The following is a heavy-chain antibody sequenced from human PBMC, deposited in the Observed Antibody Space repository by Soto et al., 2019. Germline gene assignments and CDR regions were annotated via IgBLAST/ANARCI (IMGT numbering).Heavy chain of an antibody. CDR3: ARHDYGGFGL. D-gene: IGHD4-17*01. V-gene: IGHV4-39*01. Sequence: SETLSLTCTVSGGSISRSSYYWGWIRQPPGKGLEWIGSIYYSGSTYYNPSLKSRVTIFVDTSKDQFSLKLSSVTAADTAVYYCARHDYGGFGLWGQGTLVTVSS. CDR1: GGSISRSSYY. CDR2: IYYSGST. J-gene: IGHJ4*02.